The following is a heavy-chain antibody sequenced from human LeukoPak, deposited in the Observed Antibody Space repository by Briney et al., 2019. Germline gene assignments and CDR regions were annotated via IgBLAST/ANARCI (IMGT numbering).Heavy chain of an antibody. D-gene: IGHD6-13*01. CDR3: ARVYSFTWDY. Sequence: PGGSVRLSCATSGFTFSNYWMSWVRQAPGKGLEWVANIKQDGSEKYFVDSVKGRFTISRDNAMNSLFLQMNSLRAEDTAVYYCARVYSFTWDYWGQGTLVTVSS. CDR2: IKQDGSEK. J-gene: IGHJ4*02. CDR1: GFTFSNYW. V-gene: IGHV3-7*01.